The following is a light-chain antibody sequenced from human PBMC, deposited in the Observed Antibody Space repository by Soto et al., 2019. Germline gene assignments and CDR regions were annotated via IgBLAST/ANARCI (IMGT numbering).Light chain of an antibody. J-gene: IGLJ1*01. Sequence: QSVLTQPPSASGTPGQRVTISCSGSSSNIGSNTVNWYQQLPGTAPKLLIYNNNQRPSGIPDRFSGSNSGTSASLAISGLESEDEYDYYCAAWDDSLNGLVFGTGTKLTVL. CDR1: SSNIGSNT. CDR2: NNN. CDR3: AAWDDSLNGLV. V-gene: IGLV1-44*01.